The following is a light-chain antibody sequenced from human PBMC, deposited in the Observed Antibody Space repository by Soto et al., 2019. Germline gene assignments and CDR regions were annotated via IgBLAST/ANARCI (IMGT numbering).Light chain of an antibody. CDR2: DVS. Sequence: QSVLTQPRSVSGSPGQSVTISCTGTSSDVDDYNYVSWYQQHPGKAPKLMIYDVSKRPSGVPDRFSGSKSGNTASLTISGLQAEDEADYYCCSYAGSYTYVFGSGTKVTVL. V-gene: IGLV2-11*01. J-gene: IGLJ1*01. CDR1: SSDVDDYNY. CDR3: CSYAGSYTYV.